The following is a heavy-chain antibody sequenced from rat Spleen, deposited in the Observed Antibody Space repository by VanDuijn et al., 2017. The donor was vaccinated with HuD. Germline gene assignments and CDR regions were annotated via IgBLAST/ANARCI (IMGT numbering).Heavy chain of an antibody. V-gene: IGHV5-31*01. CDR2: ITNTGGST. CDR3: TRRGYYGYTYGFAY. D-gene: IGHD1-9*01. J-gene: IGHJ3*01. Sequence: EVQLVESDGGLVQPGRSLKLSCAASGFTFSDYYMAWIRQAPGKGLEWVASITNTGGSTYYPDSVKGRFTISRDNAKSTLYLQMNSLRSEDTATYYCTRRGYYGYTYGFAYWGQGTLVTVSS. CDR1: GFTFSDYY.